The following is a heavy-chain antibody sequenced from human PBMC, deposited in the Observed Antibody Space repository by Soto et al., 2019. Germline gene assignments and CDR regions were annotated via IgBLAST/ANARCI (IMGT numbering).Heavy chain of an antibody. J-gene: IGHJ6*02. V-gene: IGHV1-69*01. CDR1: GGTFSSYA. CDR2: IIPIFGTA. Sequence: QVQLVQSGAEVKKPGSSVKVSCKASGGTFSSYAISWVRQAPGQGLEWMGWIIPIFGTANYAQKFQGRVTITADESTSTAYMELSSLRSEDTAVYYCARDGGGSSSYYYYYGMDVWGQGTTVTVSS. CDR3: ARDGGGSSSYYYYYGMDV. D-gene: IGHD6-6*01.